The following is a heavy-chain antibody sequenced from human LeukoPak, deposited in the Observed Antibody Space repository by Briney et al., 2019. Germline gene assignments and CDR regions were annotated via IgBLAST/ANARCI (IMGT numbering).Heavy chain of an antibody. CDR1: GFTFSSNW. Sequence: GGSLRLSCAVSGFTFSSNWMTWVRQAPGKGLEWVANIKQDGSEKYYVDSVKGRFTISRDNAKNSLYLQMNNLRAEDTAVYYCAKDGRTLGYCGQGTLVTVSS. CDR2: IKQDGSEK. D-gene: IGHD2-2*01. J-gene: IGHJ4*02. CDR3: AKDGRTLGY. V-gene: IGHV3-7*01.